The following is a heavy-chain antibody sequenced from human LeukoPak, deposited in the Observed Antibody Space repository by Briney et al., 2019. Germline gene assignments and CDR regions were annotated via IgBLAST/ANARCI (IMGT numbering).Heavy chain of an antibody. V-gene: IGHV3-74*01. Sequence: PGGSLRLSCAASGFTFSSYWMHWVRQAPGKGLVWVSRINSDGTSTSYANSVKGRFTISRDNAKNTLYLQVNSLRAEDTAVYYCARDYCNTTSCYPDYWGQGTQVTVSS. D-gene: IGHD2-2*01. J-gene: IGHJ4*02. CDR2: INSDGTST. CDR1: GFTFSSYW. CDR3: ARDYCNTTSCYPDY.